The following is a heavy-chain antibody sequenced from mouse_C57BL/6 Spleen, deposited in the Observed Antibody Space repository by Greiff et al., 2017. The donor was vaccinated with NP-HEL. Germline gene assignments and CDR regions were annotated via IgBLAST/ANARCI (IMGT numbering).Heavy chain of an antibody. J-gene: IGHJ3*01. CDR3: ARRVTTDWFAY. V-gene: IGHV5-6*01. CDR2: ISSGGSYT. Sequence: EVQLVESGGDLVKPGGSLKLSCAASGFTFSSYGMSWVRQTPDKRLEWVATISSGGSYTYYPDSVKGRFTISRDNAKNTLYLQMSSLKSEDTAMYYCARRVTTDWFAYWGQGTLVTVSA. D-gene: IGHD1-1*01. CDR1: GFTFSSYG.